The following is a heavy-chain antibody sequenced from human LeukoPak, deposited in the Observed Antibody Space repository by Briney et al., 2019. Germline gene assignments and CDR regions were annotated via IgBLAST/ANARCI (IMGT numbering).Heavy chain of an antibody. Sequence: GGSLRLSCAASGFTFSSYTMNWVRQAPGKGLEWVSSISSSSRYIYYADSVKGRFTISRDNAKNSLYLQMTSLRAEDTAVYYCARGSEDFDYWGQGTLVTVSS. CDR2: ISSSSRYI. CDR1: GFTFSSYT. CDR3: ARGSEDFDY. V-gene: IGHV3-21*01. J-gene: IGHJ4*02.